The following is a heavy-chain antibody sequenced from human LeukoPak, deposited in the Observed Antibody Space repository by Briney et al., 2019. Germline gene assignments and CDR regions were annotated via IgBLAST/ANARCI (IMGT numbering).Heavy chain of an antibody. CDR2: ISDSGNT. D-gene: IGHD3-10*01. Sequence: GGSLRLSCAASGFTLSSYAMSWVRQAPGKGLEWVSAISDSGNTYHADSVKGRFTISRDNSKNTLYLQMNSLRAEDTAVYYCAIEEGAYYGSGTYFDYWGRGTLVTVSS. V-gene: IGHV3-23*01. CDR3: AIEEGAYYGSGTYFDY. J-gene: IGHJ4*02. CDR1: GFTLSSYA.